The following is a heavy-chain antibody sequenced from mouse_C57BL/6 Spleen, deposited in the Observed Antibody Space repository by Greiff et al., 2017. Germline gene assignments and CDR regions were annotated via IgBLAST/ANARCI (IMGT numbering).Heavy chain of an antibody. CDR2: IDPSDSET. CDR1: GYTFTSYW. Sequence: VQLQQPGAELVRPGSSVKLSCKASGYTFTSYWMHWVKQRPIQGLEWIGNIDPSDSETHYNQKFKDKATLTVDKSSSTAYMQLSSLTSEDSAGYYCARSYGSSPLWYFDVWGTGTTVTVSS. V-gene: IGHV1-52*01. CDR3: ARSYGSSPLWYFDV. J-gene: IGHJ1*03. D-gene: IGHD1-1*01.